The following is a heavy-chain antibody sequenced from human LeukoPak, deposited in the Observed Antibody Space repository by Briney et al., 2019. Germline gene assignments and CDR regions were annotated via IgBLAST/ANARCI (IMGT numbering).Heavy chain of an antibody. CDR3: ARDPVDYGGPFDY. Sequence: GSSVKVSCKASGGTFSSYAISWVRQAPGQGLEWMGRIIPILGIANYAQKFQGRVTITADKSTSTAYMELSSLRSEDTAVYYCARDPVDYGGPFDYWGQGTLVTVSS. CDR2: IIPILGIA. D-gene: IGHD4-23*01. J-gene: IGHJ4*02. V-gene: IGHV1-69*04. CDR1: GGTFSSYA.